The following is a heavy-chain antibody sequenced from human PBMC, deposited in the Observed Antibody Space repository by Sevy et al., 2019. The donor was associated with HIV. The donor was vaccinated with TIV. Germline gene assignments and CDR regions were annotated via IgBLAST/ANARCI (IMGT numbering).Heavy chain of an antibody. D-gene: IGHD3-22*01. J-gene: IGHJ3*02. CDR2: INPSGGST. Sequence: ASVKVSCKASGYTFTSYYMHWVRQAPGQGLEWMGIINPSGGSTSYAQKFQGRVTMTRDTSTSTVYMELSSLRSEDTAVYYCARTYYYDSSGYWGAFDIWDQGTMVTVSS. CDR3: ARTYYYDSSGYWGAFDI. CDR1: GYTFTSYY. V-gene: IGHV1-46*01.